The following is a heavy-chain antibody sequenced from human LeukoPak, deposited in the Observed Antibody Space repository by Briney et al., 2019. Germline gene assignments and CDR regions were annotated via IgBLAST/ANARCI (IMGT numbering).Heavy chain of an antibody. CDR1: GYXFTSYG. CDR3: ARDHIAVAGNAAFDI. Sequence: ASVKVSCRASGYXFTSYGISWVRQAPGQGLEWLGWISAYNGNTNYAQKLQGRVTMTTDTSTSTAYMELRSLRSDDTAVYYCARDHIAVAGNAAFDIWGQGTMVTVSS. V-gene: IGHV1-18*01. D-gene: IGHD6-19*01. CDR2: ISAYNGNT. J-gene: IGHJ3*02.